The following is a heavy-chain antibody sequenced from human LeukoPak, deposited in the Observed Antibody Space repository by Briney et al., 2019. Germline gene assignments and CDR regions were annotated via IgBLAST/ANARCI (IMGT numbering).Heavy chain of an antibody. V-gene: IGHV3-23*01. Sequence: GGSLRLSCAASGFTFSSYAMSWVRQAPGKGLEWVSAISGSGGSTYYADSVKGRFTISRDNSKNTLYLQMNSLRAEDTAVYYCAKADGRLYYDSSGYHPFDYWGQGTLVTVSS. J-gene: IGHJ4*02. CDR2: ISGSGGST. D-gene: IGHD3-22*01. CDR3: AKADGRLYYDSSGYHPFDY. CDR1: GFTFSSYA.